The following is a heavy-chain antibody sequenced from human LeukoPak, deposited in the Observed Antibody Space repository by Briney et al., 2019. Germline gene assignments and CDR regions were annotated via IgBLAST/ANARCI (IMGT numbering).Heavy chain of an antibody. Sequence: ASVTISCKSSGYSFSDYYIHWVRQAPGGGLQWLGRVDPEDAKAVYSENSQGRVTITGDSFSGSTYMFLSSLTSEDTAFYYCATSGRSSLAFDVWGQGTVVTVSS. CDR1: GYSFSDYY. D-gene: IGHD3-10*01. CDR3: ATSGRSSLAFDV. J-gene: IGHJ3*01. V-gene: IGHV1-69-2*01. CDR2: VDPEDAKA.